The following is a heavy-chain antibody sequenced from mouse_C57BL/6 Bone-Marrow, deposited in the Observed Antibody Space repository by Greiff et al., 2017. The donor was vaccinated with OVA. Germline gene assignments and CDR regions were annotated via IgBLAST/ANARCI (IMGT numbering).Heavy chain of an antibody. CDR3: ATGYYDSAWFAY. V-gene: IGHV1-75*01. CDR1: GYTITDYY. D-gene: IGHD2-4*01. Sequence: VNLVESGPELVKPGASVKISCKASGYTITDYYLNWVKQRPGQGLEWIGWLLPGSGSTDSHEKFKGKATLTVDNSASTAYMLLSSLTSEDSAVYFCATGYYDSAWFAYWGQGTLVTVSA. CDR2: LLPGSGST. J-gene: IGHJ3*01.